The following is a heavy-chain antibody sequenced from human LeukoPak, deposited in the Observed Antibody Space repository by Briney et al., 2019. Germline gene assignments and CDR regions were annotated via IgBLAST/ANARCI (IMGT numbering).Heavy chain of an antibody. CDR1: GFTFGNFW. CDR2: MKGDASLI. Sequence: GGSLRLSCAASGFTFGNFWMSWVRQAPGRGLQWVASMKGDASLIYYVDSMKGRFTISRDNARNSLYLQMNSLRVEDTAVYYCARLFGGVTTFDYWGQGALVTVSS. D-gene: IGHD2-8*02. CDR3: ARLFGGVTTFDY. V-gene: IGHV3-7*01. J-gene: IGHJ4*02.